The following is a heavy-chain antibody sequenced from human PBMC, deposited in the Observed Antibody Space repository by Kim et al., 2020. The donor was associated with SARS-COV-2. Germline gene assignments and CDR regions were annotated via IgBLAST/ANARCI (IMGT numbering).Heavy chain of an antibody. CDR3: ARLQQLVPNDAFDI. Sequence: ADTVKGRFTISRDNSKNTLYLQMNSLRAEDTAVYYCARLQQLVPNDAFDIWGQGTMVTVSS. J-gene: IGHJ3*02. V-gene: IGHV3-53*01. D-gene: IGHD6-13*01.